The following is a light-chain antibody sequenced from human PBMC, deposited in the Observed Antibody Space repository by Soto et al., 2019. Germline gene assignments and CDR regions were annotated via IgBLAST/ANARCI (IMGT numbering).Light chain of an antibody. CDR2: DVT. CDR3: TSYTTSSTLV. Sequence: QSALTQPASVSGSPGQSITISCTGTSIDVGGYNYVSWYQQHPGKAPQLIIHDVTGRPSGVSTRFSGSKSGNTASLTISWLQAEDEADYYCTSYTTSSTLVFGGGTKLTVL. CDR1: SIDVGGYNY. V-gene: IGLV2-14*03. J-gene: IGLJ3*02.